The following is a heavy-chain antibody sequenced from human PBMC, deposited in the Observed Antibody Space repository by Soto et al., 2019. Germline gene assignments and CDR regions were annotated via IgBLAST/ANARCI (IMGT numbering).Heavy chain of an antibody. CDR2: ISSSGSTI. V-gene: IGHV3-11*01. D-gene: IGHD3-22*01. J-gene: IGHJ4*02. Sequence: KPGGSLRLSCAASGFTFSDYYMSWIRQAPGKGLEWVSYISSSGSTIYYADSVKGRFTISRDNAKNSLYLQMNSLRAEDTAVYYCERGSFVSLHNTHLGYWGQGTLVTVSS. CDR1: GFTFSDYY. CDR3: ERGSFVSLHNTHLGY.